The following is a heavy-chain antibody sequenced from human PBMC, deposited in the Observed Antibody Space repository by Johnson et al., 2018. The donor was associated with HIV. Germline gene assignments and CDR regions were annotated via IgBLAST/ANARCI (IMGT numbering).Heavy chain of an antibody. D-gene: IGHD5-18*01. V-gene: IGHV3-33*01. J-gene: IGHJ3*02. CDR3: ARAYSYGAFDI. Sequence: QVQLVESGGGVVQPGRSLRLSCAASGFTFSSYGMHWVRQAPGKGLEWVAVIWYDGSNKYYADSVKGRFTISRDNSKNTLYLQMNSLRAEDTALYYCARAYSYGAFDIWGLGTKVTVSS. CDR1: GFTFSSYG. CDR2: IWYDGSNK.